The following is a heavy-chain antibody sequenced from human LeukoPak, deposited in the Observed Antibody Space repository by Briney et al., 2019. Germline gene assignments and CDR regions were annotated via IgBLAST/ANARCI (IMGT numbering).Heavy chain of an antibody. CDR2: INHSGST. D-gene: IGHD6-19*01. Sequence: SETLSLTCSVSGGSISNYYWSWIRQSPGKGLEWIGEINHSGSTNYNPSLKSRVTISVDTSKNQFSLKLSSVTAADTAVYYCARGGVPSSGWSGIDYWGQGTLVTVSS. CDR1: GGSISNYY. J-gene: IGHJ4*02. CDR3: ARGGVPSSGWSGIDY. V-gene: IGHV4-34*01.